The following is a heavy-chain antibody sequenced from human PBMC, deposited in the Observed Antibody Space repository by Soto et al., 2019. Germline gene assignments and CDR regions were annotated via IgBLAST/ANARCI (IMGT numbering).Heavy chain of an antibody. CDR1: GFTFSSYA. V-gene: IGHV3-23*01. CDR2: ISGSGGST. CDR3: ASRGSGSYYDY. Sequence: GGSLRLSCAASGFTFSSYAMRWVRQAPVKGLEWVSAISGSGGSTYYADSVKGRFTISRDNSKNTLYLQMNSLRAEDTAVYYCASRGSGSYYDYWGQGTLVPVSS. D-gene: IGHD1-26*01. J-gene: IGHJ4*02.